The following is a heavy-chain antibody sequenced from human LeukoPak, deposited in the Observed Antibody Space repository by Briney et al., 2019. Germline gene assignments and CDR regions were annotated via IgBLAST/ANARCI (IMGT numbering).Heavy chain of an antibody. CDR3: ARLATVPG. CDR2: IHPNSGGA. CDR1: GYTFTDYY. J-gene: IGHJ1*01. V-gene: IGHV1-2*02. Sequence: ASVKVSCKASGYTFTDYYLHWVRQAPGQGLEWMGWIHPNSGGANYAQKSQGRVTMTRDTSISTAYMELTSLRSDDTAVYYCARLATVPGWGQGTLVIVSS. D-gene: IGHD6-19*01.